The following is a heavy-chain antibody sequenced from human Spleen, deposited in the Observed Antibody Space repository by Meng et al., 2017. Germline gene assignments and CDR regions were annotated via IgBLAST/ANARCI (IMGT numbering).Heavy chain of an antibody. CDR2: INPNTGGT. CDR1: GYTFTVYH. D-gene: IGHD4-23*01. CDR3: ARDWPKDGGKVANWFDP. V-gene: IGHV1-2*06. Sequence: ASAQVSRKASGYTFTVYHILWVRQAPGQGLEWMGRINPNTGGTNYAQTFQGRVTLTRDTSISTAYLELSRLRPDDTAVYYCARDWPKDGGKVANWFDPWGQGTLVTVSS. J-gene: IGHJ5*02.